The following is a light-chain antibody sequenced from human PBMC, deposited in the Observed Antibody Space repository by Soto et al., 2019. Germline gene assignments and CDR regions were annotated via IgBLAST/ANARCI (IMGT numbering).Light chain of an antibody. CDR3: AVWVASVNAVV. CDR2: RTH. V-gene: IGLV1-44*01. Sequence: QSVLTQPPSASGTPGQRVTISCSRSSSSLGSNTVNWYQQLPGTAPKLLIYRTHQRPSGVPDRFSSTKSGASASLAISRLESEDEADYYCAVWVASVNAVVFGGVTKLTL. CDR1: SSSLGSNT. J-gene: IGLJ2*01.